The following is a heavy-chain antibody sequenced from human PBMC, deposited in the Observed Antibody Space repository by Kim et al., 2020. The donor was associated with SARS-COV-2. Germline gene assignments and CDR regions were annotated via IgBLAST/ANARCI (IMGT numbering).Heavy chain of an antibody. D-gene: IGHD4-17*01. CDR3: ARTNYGDYVTAFDY. V-gene: IGHV4-4*09. Sequence: NPSLKSRVTISVDTSKNQFSLKLSSVTAADTAVYYCARTNYGDYVTAFDYWGQGTLVTVSS. J-gene: IGHJ4*02.